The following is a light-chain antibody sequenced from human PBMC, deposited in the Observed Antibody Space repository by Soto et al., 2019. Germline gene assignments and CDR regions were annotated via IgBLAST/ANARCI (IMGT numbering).Light chain of an antibody. CDR1: QSLISGDGNTY. CDR2: KVS. Sequence: DAVLTQSPLSLPVTLGQPASISCRSSQSLISGDGNTYLHWLQQRPGHSPRRLIYKVSNRDSGVPDRFSGSGSGTDFTLKISRVEAEDFGVYYCIQGTHPLTFGGGTKGEIE. V-gene: IGKV2-30*01. CDR3: IQGTHPLT. J-gene: IGKJ4*01.